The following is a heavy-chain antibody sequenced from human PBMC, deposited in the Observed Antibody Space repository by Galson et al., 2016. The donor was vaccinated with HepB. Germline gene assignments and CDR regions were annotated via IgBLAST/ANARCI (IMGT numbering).Heavy chain of an antibody. CDR1: GHTFTGYY. J-gene: IGHJ4*02. Sequence: SVKVSCKASGHTFTGYYMHWVRQAPGQGLEWMGWINPKSGGTNYAQNFQGRVTMTRDTSISTAYMEVRRLRYDDTAVYYCARGRAAAGWGTYFYWGQGTLVTVSS. D-gene: IGHD6-13*01. CDR2: INPKSGGT. V-gene: IGHV1-2*02. CDR3: ARGRAAAGWGTYFY.